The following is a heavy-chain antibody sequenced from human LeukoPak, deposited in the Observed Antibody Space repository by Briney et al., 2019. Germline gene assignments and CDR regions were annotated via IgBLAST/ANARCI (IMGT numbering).Heavy chain of an antibody. V-gene: IGHV3-7*01. J-gene: IGHJ4*02. D-gene: IGHD2-2*01. CDR2: IKEGGSQI. CDR1: GFTFSSYW. CDR3: AREYCSGTSCYGYFDY. Sequence: GGSLRLSCATSGFTFSSYWMSWVRRAPGKGLEWVANIKEGGSQIFYVDSVKGRFTISRDTAKNSLSPQMNSLRAEDTAVYYCAREYCSGTSCYGYFDYWGQGTLVTVSS.